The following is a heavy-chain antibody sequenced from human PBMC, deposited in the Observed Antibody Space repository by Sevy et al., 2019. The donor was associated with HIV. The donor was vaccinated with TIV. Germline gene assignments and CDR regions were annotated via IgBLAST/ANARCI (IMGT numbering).Heavy chain of an antibody. V-gene: IGHV3-7*01. D-gene: IGHD4-17*01. J-gene: IGHJ3*02. CDR3: ARIYGDYRVGAFDI. Sequence: GGSLRLSCAASGFTFSSYWMSWVRQAPGKGLEWVANIKQDGSEKYYVDSVKGRFTISRDNAKNSLYLQMNSLRAEDTAVYYCARIYGDYRVGAFDIWGQGTMVTVSS. CDR2: IKQDGSEK. CDR1: GFTFSSYW.